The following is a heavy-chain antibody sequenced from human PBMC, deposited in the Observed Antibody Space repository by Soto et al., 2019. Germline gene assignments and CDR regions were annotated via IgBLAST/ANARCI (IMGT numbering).Heavy chain of an antibody. CDR2: ISYYGSNK. V-gene: IGHV3-30-3*01. J-gene: IGHJ6*01. Sequence: DKGLEWVAVISYYGSNKYFADCVKGRFTISRDNSKTSLYLEMHSLRAEDTGVYYCARGVFLSSSWRRTCFYYGM. D-gene: IGHD6-13*01. CDR3: ARGVFLSSSWRRTCFYYGM.